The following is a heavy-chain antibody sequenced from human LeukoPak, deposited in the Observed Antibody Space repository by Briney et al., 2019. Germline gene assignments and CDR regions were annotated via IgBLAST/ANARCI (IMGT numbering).Heavy chain of an antibody. CDR1: GLTFSSYA. D-gene: IGHD4-11*01. CDR3: ARGLPPVMKYYFDY. Sequence: GGSLRLSCAASGLTFSSYAMSWVRQAPGKGLEWVSGISGSGDGTYYADSVKGRFTISRDDSKNTLYLQMNSLRAEDTAMYYCARGLPPVMKYYFDYWGQGTLVTVSS. J-gene: IGHJ4*02. CDR2: ISGSGDGT. V-gene: IGHV3-23*01.